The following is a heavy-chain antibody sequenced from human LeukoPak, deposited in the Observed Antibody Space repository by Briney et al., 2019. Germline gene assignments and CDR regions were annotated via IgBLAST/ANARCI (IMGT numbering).Heavy chain of an antibody. Sequence: SETLSLTCTVSGGSISSSSYYWGWIRQPPGKGLEWIGSIFYSGTTYYNPSLKSRVTLSVDTSKNQFSLKLSSVTAADTAVYYCARLPAATDIWGQGTMVTVSS. CDR2: IFYSGTT. CDR1: GGSISSSSYY. CDR3: ARLPAATDI. J-gene: IGHJ3*02. V-gene: IGHV4-39*01.